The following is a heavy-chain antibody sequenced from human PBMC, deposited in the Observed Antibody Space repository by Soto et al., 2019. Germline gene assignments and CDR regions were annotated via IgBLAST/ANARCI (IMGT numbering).Heavy chain of an antibody. CDR1: GGSFSGYQ. CDR2: INDSGNI. Sequence: QVQLQQWGAGLLKPSETLSLTCAVYGGSFSGYQWTWIRQTPGKRLEWIGEINDSGNINYNPSLKSRVTILVDTPKKQISLKLSSVTAADMAVYYCARGLIIWFGELSRRGGYYYYMDVWGKGTTVTVSS. D-gene: IGHD3-10*01. V-gene: IGHV4-34*01. CDR3: ARGLIIWFGELSRRGGYYYYMDV. J-gene: IGHJ6*03.